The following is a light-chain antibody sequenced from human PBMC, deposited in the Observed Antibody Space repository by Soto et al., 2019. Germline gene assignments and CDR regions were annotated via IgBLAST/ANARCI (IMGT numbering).Light chain of an antibody. Sequence: EIVMTQSPATLSVSPGERATLSCRASQSVSSNLACYQQKPGQAPRLLIYGASTRSTGIPARFSCSGSGTDFTLTISSLQSEDFAVYNCQQYKTWPPGETFGQGTKVEIK. J-gene: IGKJ1*01. V-gene: IGKV3-15*01. CDR3: QQYKTWPPGET. CDR2: GAS. CDR1: QSVSSN.